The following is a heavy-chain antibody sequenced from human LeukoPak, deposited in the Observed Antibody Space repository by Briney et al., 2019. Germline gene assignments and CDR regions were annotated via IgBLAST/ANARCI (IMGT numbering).Heavy chain of an antibody. Sequence: SQTLSLTCTVSGGSISSGSYYWSWIRQPAGKGLEWFGRIYTSGSTNYNPSLKSRVTISVDNSKNQFSLKLSSVTAADTAIYYCAGSGYYCFDNGGRGPRVIVSS. CDR2: IYTSGST. CDR1: GGSISSGSYY. J-gene: IGHJ4*02. V-gene: IGHV4-61*02. D-gene: IGHD3-22*01. CDR3: AGSGYYCFDN.